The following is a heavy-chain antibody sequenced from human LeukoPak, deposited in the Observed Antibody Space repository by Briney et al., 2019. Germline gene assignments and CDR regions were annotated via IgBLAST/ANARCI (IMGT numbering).Heavy chain of an antibody. J-gene: IGHJ4*02. D-gene: IGHD1-26*01. Sequence: GGSLRLSCGASGFIFDTHDMHWVRQAPGKGLEWVAFIRSDGYHTYYADSVKGRFAITRDNSKNTLYLQMNSLRLEDMAVYYCAKPSGSGADYWGRGTRVTVSS. V-gene: IGHV3-30*02. CDR1: GFIFDTHD. CDR2: IRSDGYHT. CDR3: AKPSGSGADY.